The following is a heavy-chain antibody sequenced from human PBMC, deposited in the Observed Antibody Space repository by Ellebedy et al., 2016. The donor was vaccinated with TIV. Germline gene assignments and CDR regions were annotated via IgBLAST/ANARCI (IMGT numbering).Heavy chain of an antibody. CDR1: GGSISSTNW. D-gene: IGHD3-3*01. J-gene: IGHJ2*01. CDR3: ARAPYDVYRYFHL. Sequence: MPSETLSLTCAVSGGSISSTNWWSWVRQPPGKGLEWIGEINHSGSTNYNPSLKSRVTISVDTSKNQFSLKLRSVTAADTAVYFCARAPYDVYRYFHLWGRGTLVAVSS. CDR2: INHSGST. V-gene: IGHV4-4*02.